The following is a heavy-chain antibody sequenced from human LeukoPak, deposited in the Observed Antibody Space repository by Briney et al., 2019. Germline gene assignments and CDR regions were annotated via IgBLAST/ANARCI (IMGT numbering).Heavy chain of an antibody. CDR3: AKDRSRYCSSTSCFWFDP. Sequence: GGSLRLSCAASGFTFSSYAMSWVRQAPGKGLEWFSAISGSGGSTYYADSVKGRFTISRDNSKNTLYLQMNSLRAEDTAVYYCAKDRSRYCSSTSCFWFDPWGQGTLVTVSS. V-gene: IGHV3-23*01. CDR2: ISGSGGST. J-gene: IGHJ5*02. D-gene: IGHD2-2*01. CDR1: GFTFSSYA.